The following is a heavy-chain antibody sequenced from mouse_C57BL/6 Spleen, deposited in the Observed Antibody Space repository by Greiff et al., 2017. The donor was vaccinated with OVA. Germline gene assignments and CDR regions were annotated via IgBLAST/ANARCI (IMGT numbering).Heavy chain of an antibody. CDR2: IYPGGGYT. V-gene: IGHV1-63*01. CDR3: ARGEITSLDY. D-gene: IGHD1-3*01. Sequence: VKVVESGAELVRPGTSVKMSCKASGYTFTNYWIGWAKQRPGHGLEWIGDIYPGGGYTNYNEKFKGKATLTADKSSSTAYMQFSSLTSEDSAIYYCARGEITSLDYWGQGTNPPVSS. J-gene: IGHJ2*01. CDR1: GYTFTNYW.